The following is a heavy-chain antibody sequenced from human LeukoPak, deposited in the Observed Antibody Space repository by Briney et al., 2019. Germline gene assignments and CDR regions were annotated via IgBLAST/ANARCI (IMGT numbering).Heavy chain of an antibody. CDR2: ISAYNGNT. D-gene: IGHD3-9*01. J-gene: IGHJ6*02. Sequence: ASVKVSCKASGYTFTSYAISWVRQAPGQGLEWMGWISAYNGNTNYAQKLQGRVTMTTDTSTSTAYMELSSLRSDDTAVYYCARDGVFGWLFVYCYYVMDVWGQGTSVTVSS. V-gene: IGHV1-18*01. CDR1: GYTFTSYA. CDR3: ARDGVFGWLFVYCYYVMDV.